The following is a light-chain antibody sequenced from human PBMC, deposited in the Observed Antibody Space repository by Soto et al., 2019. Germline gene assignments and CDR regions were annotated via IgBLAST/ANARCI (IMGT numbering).Light chain of an antibody. CDR1: QNILYSSNNKNY. V-gene: IGKV4-1*01. Sequence: DIVMTQSPDSLAVSLGERATINCKSSQNILYSSNNKNYLAWYQQKPGQPPKLLIYWASTRESGVPDRFSGSGSGSEFTLTISNLQAEDVAVYYCQQYYSTPYTFGQGTRLEI. J-gene: IGKJ2*01. CDR3: QQYYSTPYT. CDR2: WAS.